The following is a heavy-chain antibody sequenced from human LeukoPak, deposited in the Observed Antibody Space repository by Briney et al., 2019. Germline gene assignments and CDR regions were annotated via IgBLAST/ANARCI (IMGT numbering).Heavy chain of an antibody. J-gene: IGHJ4*02. Sequence: SETLSLTCAVYGGSFSGYYWSWIRQPPGKGLEWIGEINHSGSTNYNPSLKSRLTISVDTSKNQFSLKLSSVTAADTAVYYCARVAYGDYLYYFDYWGQGTLVTVSS. D-gene: IGHD4-17*01. V-gene: IGHV4-34*01. CDR3: ARVAYGDYLYYFDY. CDR2: INHSGST. CDR1: GGSFSGYY.